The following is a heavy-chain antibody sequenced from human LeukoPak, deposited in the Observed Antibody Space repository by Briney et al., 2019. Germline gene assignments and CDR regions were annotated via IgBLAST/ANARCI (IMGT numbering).Heavy chain of an antibody. J-gene: IGHJ4*02. CDR3: ARAAPYSYGHWHLDY. Sequence: SETLSLTCTVSGGSISSGGYYWSWIRQHPGKGLEWVGYIYYSGSTYYNPSLKSRVTISVDTSKNQFSLKLSSVTAADTAVYYCARAAPYSYGHWHLDYWGQGTLVTVSS. CDR2: IYYSGST. D-gene: IGHD5-18*01. CDR1: GGSISSGGYY. V-gene: IGHV4-31*03.